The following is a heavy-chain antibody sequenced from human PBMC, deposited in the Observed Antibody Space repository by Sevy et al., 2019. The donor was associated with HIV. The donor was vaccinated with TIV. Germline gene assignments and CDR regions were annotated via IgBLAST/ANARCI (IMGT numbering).Heavy chain of an antibody. CDR1: GYTFSDSGYY. D-gene: IGHD3-3*01. J-gene: IGHJ6*02. V-gene: IGHV1-2*02. CDR2: INPKSGAT. CDR3: ARESYDFWTGPVDYDYGMDV. Sequence: ASVKVSCKASGYTFSDSGYYVHWVRQAPGQGLEWMGWINPKSGATNYAQKFQVRVTMTRDTSVVTANMELTRLTSDDTAVYYCARESYDFWTGPVDYDYGMDVWGQGTTVTVSS.